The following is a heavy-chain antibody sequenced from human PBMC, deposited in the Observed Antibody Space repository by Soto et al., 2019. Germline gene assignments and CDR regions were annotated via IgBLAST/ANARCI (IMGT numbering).Heavy chain of an antibody. D-gene: IGHD3-16*01. CDR1: GFTFSSYA. CDR3: AKSAGSNAYYPNDY. Sequence: EGQLLESGGGLVQPGGSLRLSCAASGFTFSSYAMTWVRQAPGKGLEWVSSISGSGISTYYADSVKGRFTISRDNSKNPLYLQINSLRAEDAAVYYCAKSAGSNAYYPNDYWGQGALVTVSS. J-gene: IGHJ4*02. CDR2: ISGSGIST. V-gene: IGHV3-23*01.